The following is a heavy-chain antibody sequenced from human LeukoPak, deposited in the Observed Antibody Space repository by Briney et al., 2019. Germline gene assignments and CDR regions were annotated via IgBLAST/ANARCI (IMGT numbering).Heavy chain of an antibody. CDR3: AREGRDIVDLGLNWFDP. J-gene: IGHJ5*02. V-gene: IGHV3-30-3*01. Sequence: PGRSLRLSCAASGFTFSSYAMHWVRQAPGKGLEWVAVISYDGSNKYYADSVKGRFTISRDNSKNTLYLQMNSLRAEDTAVYYCAREGRDIVDLGLNWFDPWGQGTLVTVSS. D-gene: IGHD5-12*01. CDR2: ISYDGSNK. CDR1: GFTFSSYA.